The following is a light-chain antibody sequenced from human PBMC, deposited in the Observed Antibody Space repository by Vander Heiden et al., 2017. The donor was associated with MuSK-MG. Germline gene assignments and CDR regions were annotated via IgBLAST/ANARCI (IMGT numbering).Light chain of an antibody. J-gene: IGLJ2*01. CDR3: AAWDDSLNGSVV. Sequence: QSVLTQPPSASGTPGQRVTISCSGRSSNMGSNTVNWYQQLPGTAPKLLIYSNNQRPSGVPDRFSGSKSGTSASLAISGLQSEDEADYYCAAWDDSLNGSVVFGGGTKLTVL. CDR2: SNN. CDR1: SSNMGSNT. V-gene: IGLV1-44*01.